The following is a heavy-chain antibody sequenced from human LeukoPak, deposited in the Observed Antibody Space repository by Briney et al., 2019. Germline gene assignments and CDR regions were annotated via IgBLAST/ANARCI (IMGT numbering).Heavy chain of an antibody. V-gene: IGHV3-7*01. CDR1: GFTFSSSW. D-gene: IGHD6-19*01. Sequence: GGSLRLSCAASGFTFSSSWMSWVRQAPGEGLEWVANIKQDGSEKYYVESVKGRFTISRDNTKNSLYLQMDSLTAEDTAVYYCVRISTAVAGADYWGQGTLVTVSS. CDR3: VRISTAVAGADY. CDR2: IKQDGSEK. J-gene: IGHJ4*02.